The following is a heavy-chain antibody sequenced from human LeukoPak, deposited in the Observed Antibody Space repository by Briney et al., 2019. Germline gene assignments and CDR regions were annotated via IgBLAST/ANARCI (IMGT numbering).Heavy chain of an antibody. CDR1: GFTFSSYG. D-gene: IGHD3-16*01. CDR3: VRDQGGAVSY. CDR2: ISSLSGTI. J-gene: IGHJ4*02. V-gene: IGHV3-48*01. Sequence: GGSLRLSCAASGFTFSSYGMHWVRQAPGKGLEWVSYISSLSGTIYYADSVKGRFIISRDNAQNSLFLQMNSLRAEDTAVYYCVRDQGGAVSYWGQGTLVTVSS.